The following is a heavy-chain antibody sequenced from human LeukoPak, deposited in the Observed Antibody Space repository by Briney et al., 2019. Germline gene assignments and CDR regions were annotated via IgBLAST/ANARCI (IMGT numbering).Heavy chain of an antibody. CDR3: ARDLGTRLLWFGEDYFDY. CDR2: INPNSGGT. Sequence: ASVKVSCKASGYTFTSYDINWVRQATGQGLEWMGRINPNSGGTNYAQKFQGRVTMTRDTSISTAYMELSRLRSDDTAVYYCARDLGTRLLWFGEDYFDYWGQGTLVTVSS. V-gene: IGHV1-2*06. D-gene: IGHD3-10*01. CDR1: GYTFTSYD. J-gene: IGHJ4*02.